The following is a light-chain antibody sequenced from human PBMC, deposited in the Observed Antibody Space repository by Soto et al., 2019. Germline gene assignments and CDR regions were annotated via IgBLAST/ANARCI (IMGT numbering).Light chain of an antibody. CDR3: QQSYSTPGT. J-gene: IGKJ4*01. CDR2: AAS. Sequence: DIQMTQSPSSLSASVGDRVTITCRASQSISGYLNWYQQKPGKAPKLLIYAASSLQSGVPSRFSGSGSGTDFTLTISSXQPEDFATYYCQQSYSTPGTFGGGTKVDIK. CDR1: QSISGY. V-gene: IGKV1-39*01.